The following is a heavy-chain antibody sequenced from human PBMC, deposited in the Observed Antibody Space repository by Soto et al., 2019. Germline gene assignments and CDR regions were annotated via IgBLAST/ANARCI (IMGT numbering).Heavy chain of an antibody. J-gene: IGHJ4*02. CDR2: ISFDSSNK. CDR1: GFTFSSYT. D-gene: IGHD3-16*02. Sequence: QVQLVESGGGVVQPGRSLRLSCTGSGFTFSSYTMHWVRQAPGKGLEWVALISFDSSNKYYADSVKGRFSISRDNSTNTLFLQMDSLRPDDTAVYYCARDRLRLGELSLIGYFDYWGQGTLVTVSS. V-gene: IGHV3-30*01. CDR3: ARDRLRLGELSLIGYFDY.